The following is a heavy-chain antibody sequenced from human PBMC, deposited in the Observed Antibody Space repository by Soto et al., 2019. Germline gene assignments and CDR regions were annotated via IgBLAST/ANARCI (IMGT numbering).Heavy chain of an antibody. J-gene: IGHJ4*02. D-gene: IGHD2-15*01. CDR1: GGSISSYY. V-gene: IGHV4-59*08. CDR3: ARTPRSGGSYFDY. CDR2: IYYSGST. Sequence: SETLSLTCTVSGGSISSYYWSWIRQPPGKGLEWIGYIYYSGSTNYNPSIKSRVTISVDTSKNQFSLKLSSVTAADMAVYYCARTPRSGGSYFDYWGQGTLVTVSS.